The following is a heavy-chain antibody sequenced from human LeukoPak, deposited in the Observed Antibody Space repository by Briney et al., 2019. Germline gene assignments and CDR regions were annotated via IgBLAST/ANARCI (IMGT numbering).Heavy chain of an antibody. CDR3: ATEYSSSFFDY. D-gene: IGHD6-6*01. CDR2: ISYDGSNK. Sequence: QPGGSLRLSCAASGFTFSGYAMHWVRQAPGKGLEWVAVISYDGSNKYYADSVKGRFTISRDNSKNTLYLQMSSLRSEDTAVYYCATEYSSSFFDYWGQGTLVTVSS. J-gene: IGHJ4*02. V-gene: IGHV3-30-3*01. CDR1: GFTFSGYA.